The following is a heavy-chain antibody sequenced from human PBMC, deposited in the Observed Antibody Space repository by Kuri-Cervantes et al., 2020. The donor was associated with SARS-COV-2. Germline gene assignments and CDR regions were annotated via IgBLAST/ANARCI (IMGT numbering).Heavy chain of an antibody. CDR3: ARRAYGEQVDYYYMDV. Sequence: GGSLRLSCKGSGYSFTSCWIGWVRQMPGKGLEWMGIIYPGDSDTRYSPSFQGQVIISADKSISTAFLQWSSLKASDTAMYYCARRAYGEQVDYYYMDVWGKGTTVTVSS. D-gene: IGHD4-17*01. J-gene: IGHJ6*03. CDR1: GYSFTSCW. CDR2: IYPGDSDT. V-gene: IGHV5-51*01.